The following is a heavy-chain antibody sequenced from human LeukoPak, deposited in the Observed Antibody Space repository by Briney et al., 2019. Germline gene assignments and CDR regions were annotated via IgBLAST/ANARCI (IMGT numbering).Heavy chain of an antibody. CDR2: LSWNSGDI. Sequence: PGGSLRLSCAASGFTFDDYAMHWVRQAPGKGLEWVSGLSWNSGDIGYADSVKGRLTISRDNAKNSLYLQMNSLRAEDTAVYYCARFGAATPLHPHHTRYNWFDPWGQGTLVTVSS. D-gene: IGHD3-16*01. CDR1: GFTFDDYA. CDR3: ARFGAATPLHPHHTRYNWFDP. J-gene: IGHJ5*02. V-gene: IGHV3-9*01.